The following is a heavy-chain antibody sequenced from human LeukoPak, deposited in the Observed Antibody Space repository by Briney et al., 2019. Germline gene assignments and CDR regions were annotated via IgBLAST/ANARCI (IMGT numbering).Heavy chain of an antibody. V-gene: IGHV4-38-2*02. Sequence: SETLSLTCAVSGYSISSGYYWGWIRQPPGEGLEWIGSIYHSGSTNYNPSLKRRVTISVDTSKNQFSLKLSSVTAADTAVHYCARELSGYDAFDIWGQGTMVTVSS. CDR1: GYSISSGYY. CDR2: IYHSGST. CDR3: ARELSGYDAFDI. J-gene: IGHJ3*02. D-gene: IGHD3-10*01.